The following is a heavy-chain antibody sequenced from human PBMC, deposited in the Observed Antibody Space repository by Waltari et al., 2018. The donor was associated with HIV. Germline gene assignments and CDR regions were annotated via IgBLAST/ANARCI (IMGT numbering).Heavy chain of an antibody. J-gene: IGHJ4*02. CDR1: GFTISSYW. V-gene: IGHV3-74*01. CDR2: INSDGSST. Sequence: EVQLVESGGGLVQPGGSLRLSCAASGFTISSYWMHWVRHAPGKGLVWVSRINSDGSSTTYADSVKGRFTISRDNAKNTLYLQINSLRAEDTAVYYCARGGLSSTSKPDFDYWGQGTLVTVSS. D-gene: IGHD2-2*01. CDR3: ARGGLSSTSKPDFDY.